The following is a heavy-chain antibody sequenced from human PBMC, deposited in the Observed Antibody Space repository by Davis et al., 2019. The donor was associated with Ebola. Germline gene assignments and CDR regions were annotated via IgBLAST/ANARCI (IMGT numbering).Heavy chain of an antibody. D-gene: IGHD3-10*01. CDR1: GGSVSSDS. V-gene: IGHV4-4*08. Sequence: SETLSLTCTVSGGSVSSDSWSWIRQPPGKGLEWIGYMHHSGISNYNPSLKSRVTISVDTSKNQFSLKLSSVTAADTAVYYCASLLTYYYGSGIYSSPYYFDYWGQGTLVTVSS. CDR2: MHHSGIS. CDR3: ASLLTYYYGSGIYSSPYYFDY. J-gene: IGHJ4*02.